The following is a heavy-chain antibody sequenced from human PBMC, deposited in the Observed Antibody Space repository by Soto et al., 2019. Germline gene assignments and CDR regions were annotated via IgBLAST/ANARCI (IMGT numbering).Heavy chain of an antibody. CDR2: IIPILGIA. V-gene: IGHV1-69*04. D-gene: IGHD3-9*01. J-gene: IGHJ6*03. CDR1: GYTFTSYG. CDR3: ARDSRYFDWFTHPSYMDV. Sequence: SAKVSCKASGYTFTSYGISWVRQAPGQGLEWMGRIIPILGIANYAQKFQGRVTITADKSTSTAYMELSSLRSEDTAVYYCARDSRYFDWFTHPSYMDVWGKGTTVTVSS.